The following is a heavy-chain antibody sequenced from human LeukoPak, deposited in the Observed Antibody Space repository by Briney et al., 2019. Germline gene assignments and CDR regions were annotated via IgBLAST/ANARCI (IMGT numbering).Heavy chain of an antibody. D-gene: IGHD5-12*01. CDR1: GYSFTSYW. Sequence: GESLKISCKGSGYSFTSYWIGWVRQMPGKGLEWMGIIYPGDSDTRYSPSFQGQVTISADKSISTAYLQWSSLKASDTAMYYCAGGLRGYSGYTYFDYWGQGTLVTVSS. J-gene: IGHJ4*02. V-gene: IGHV5-51*01. CDR2: IYPGDSDT. CDR3: AGGLRGYSGYTYFDY.